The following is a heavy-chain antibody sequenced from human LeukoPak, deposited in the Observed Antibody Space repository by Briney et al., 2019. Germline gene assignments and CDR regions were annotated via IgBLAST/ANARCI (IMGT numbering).Heavy chain of an antibody. CDR1: GGSFSGYY. CDR3: ARGGGYSYGPVVFNY. D-gene: IGHD5-18*01. J-gene: IGHJ4*02. V-gene: IGHV4-34*01. CDR2: INHSGST. Sequence: SETLSLTCAVYGGSFSGYYWSWIRQPPGKGLEWIGEINHSGSTNYNPSLKSRVTISVDTSKNQFSLKLSSVTAADTAVYYCARGGGYSYGPVVFNYWGQGTLVTVSS.